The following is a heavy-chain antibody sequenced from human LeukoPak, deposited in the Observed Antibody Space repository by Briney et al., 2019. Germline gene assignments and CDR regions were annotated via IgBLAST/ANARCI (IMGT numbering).Heavy chain of an antibody. CDR1: GGSISSYY. Sequence: TSETLSLTCTVSGGSISSYYWSWIRQPPGKGLEWIGYIYYSGSTNYNPSLKSRVTISVDKSKNQFSLKLSSVTAADTAVYYCARDGLSFLQSPAEADAFDIWGQGTMVTVSS. D-gene: IGHD2/OR15-2a*01. V-gene: IGHV4-59*12. CDR2: IYYSGST. CDR3: ARDGLSFLQSPAEADAFDI. J-gene: IGHJ3*02.